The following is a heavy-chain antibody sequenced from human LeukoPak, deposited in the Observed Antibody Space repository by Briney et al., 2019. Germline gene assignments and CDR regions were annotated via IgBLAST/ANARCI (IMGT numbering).Heavy chain of an antibody. D-gene: IGHD1-20*01. V-gene: IGHV3-30*18. CDR1: GLTFSSYG. J-gene: IGHJ4*02. CDR3: AKAIAGITGIFDN. CDR2: ISSDGSQS. Sequence: GGSLRLSCAASGLTFSSYGIHWVRQAPGKGLEWLAIISSDGSQSYFADSVKGRFTISRDNSKNMSYLHINNLRAEDTAVFYCAKAIAGITGIFDNWGQGTLVTVS.